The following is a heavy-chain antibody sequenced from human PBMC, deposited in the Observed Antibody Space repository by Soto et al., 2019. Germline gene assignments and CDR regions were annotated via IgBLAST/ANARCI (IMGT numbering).Heavy chain of an antibody. CDR1: GFTFSGSA. V-gene: IGHV3-73*01. Sequence: GGSLRLSCAASGFTFSGSAMHWVRQASGKGLEWVGRIRSKANSYATAYAASVKGRFTISRDDSKNTAYLQMNSLKTEDTAVYYCTRQRVKWDPHPLDYWGQGTLVTVSS. CDR2: IRSKANSYAT. CDR3: TRQRVKWDPHPLDY. J-gene: IGHJ4*02. D-gene: IGHD1-26*01.